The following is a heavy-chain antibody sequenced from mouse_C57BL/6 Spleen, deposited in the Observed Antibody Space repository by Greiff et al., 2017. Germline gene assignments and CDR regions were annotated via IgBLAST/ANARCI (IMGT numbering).Heavy chain of an antibody. J-gene: IGHJ2*01. D-gene: IGHD1-1*01. V-gene: IGHV1-5*01. CDR3: TRPYGSSPYYFDC. CDR1: GYTFTSYW. Sequence: VHVKQSGTVLARPGASVKMSCKTSGYTFTSYWMHWVKQRPGQGLEWIGAIYPGNSDTSYNQKFKGKAKLTAVTSASTAYMMLISLTNADSAVYYCTRPYGSSPYYFDCWGQGTTLTVSS. CDR2: IYPGNSDT.